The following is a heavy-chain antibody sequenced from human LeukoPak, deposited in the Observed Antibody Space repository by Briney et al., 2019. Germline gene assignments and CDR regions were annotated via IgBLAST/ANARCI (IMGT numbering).Heavy chain of an antibody. Sequence: ASVKVSCKASGYTFTTSGISWLRQAPGQGLEWMGIINPSGGSTSYAQKFQGRVTMTRNTSTSTVYMELSSLRSEDTAVYYCARGRSGIVVVPAATPFDYWGQGTLVTVSS. CDR1: GYTFTTSG. J-gene: IGHJ4*02. CDR2: INPSGGST. D-gene: IGHD2-2*01. CDR3: ARGRSGIVVVPAATPFDY. V-gene: IGHV1-46*01.